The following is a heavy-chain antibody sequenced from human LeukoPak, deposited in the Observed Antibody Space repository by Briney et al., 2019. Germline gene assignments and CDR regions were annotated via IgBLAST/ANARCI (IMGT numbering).Heavy chain of an antibody. Sequence: GGPLRLFCAASGFTFSSYSMNWVRQAPGKGLEWVSSISSSSSYIYYADSVKGRFTISRDNAKNSLYLQMNSLRAEDTAVYYCAREGRIVGAYVAFDIWGQGTMVTVSS. J-gene: IGHJ3*02. D-gene: IGHD1-26*01. CDR1: GFTFSSYS. CDR2: ISSSSSYI. CDR3: AREGRIVGAYVAFDI. V-gene: IGHV3-21*01.